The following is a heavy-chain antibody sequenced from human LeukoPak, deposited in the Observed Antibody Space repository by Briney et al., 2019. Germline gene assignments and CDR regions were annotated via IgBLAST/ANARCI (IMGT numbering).Heavy chain of an antibody. CDR2: ISGSGGST. D-gene: IGHD2-8*02. Sequence: AGGSLRLSCAASGFTFSSYAMSWVRQGLGKGLERVSAISGSGGSTYYADSVKGRFTISRDNSKNTLYLQMNSLRAEDTAVYYCAKDCTDWTPYYFDYWGQGTLVTVSS. CDR1: GFTFSSYA. J-gene: IGHJ4*02. V-gene: IGHV3-23*01. CDR3: AKDCTDWTPYYFDY.